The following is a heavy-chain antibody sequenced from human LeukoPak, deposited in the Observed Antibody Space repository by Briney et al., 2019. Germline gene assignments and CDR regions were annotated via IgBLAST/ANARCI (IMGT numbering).Heavy chain of an antibody. D-gene: IGHD6-13*01. V-gene: IGHV3-73*01. CDR3: TRLGQLPGEVY. CDR1: GLTFSGSA. Sequence: PGGSLKLSCAAPGLTFSGSALHWVRQASGKGLDWLARIRIKTNNYATAYAASVKCRSTISRDDAKSTAYLQMNSLKTEDTAVYYCTRLGQLPGEVYWGQGTLVTVSS. CDR2: IRIKTNNYAT. J-gene: IGHJ4*02.